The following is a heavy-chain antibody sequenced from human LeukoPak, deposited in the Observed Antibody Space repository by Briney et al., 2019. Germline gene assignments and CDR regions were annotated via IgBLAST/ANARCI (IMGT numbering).Heavy chain of an antibody. V-gene: IGHV4-34*09. D-gene: IGHD2-2*01. J-gene: IGHJ4*02. CDR3: ARQAVNIVVVPVGIDY. Sequence: PSETLSLTCAVYGGSFSGYYWSWIRQPPGKGLEWIGEINHSGSTNYNPSLKSRVTISVDTSKNQFSLKLSSVTAADTAVYYCARQAVNIVVVPVGIDYWGQGTLVTVSS. CDR1: GGSFSGYY. CDR2: INHSGST.